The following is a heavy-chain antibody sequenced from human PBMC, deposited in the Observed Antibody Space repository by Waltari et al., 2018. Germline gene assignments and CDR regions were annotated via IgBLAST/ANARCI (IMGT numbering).Heavy chain of an antibody. CDR2: IYYSGGT. Sequence: QLQLQESGPGLVKPSETLSLTCTVSGGSISSSSYYWGWTRQPPGKGLEWIGSIYYSGGTSSNPALKSRVTISVDTSKNQFSLKLSSVTAADTAVYYCASSVGSGSYQYYYYYMDVWGKGTTVTISS. D-gene: IGHD3-10*01. V-gene: IGHV4-39*07. CDR3: ASSVGSGSYQYYYYYMDV. CDR1: GGSISSSSYY. J-gene: IGHJ6*03.